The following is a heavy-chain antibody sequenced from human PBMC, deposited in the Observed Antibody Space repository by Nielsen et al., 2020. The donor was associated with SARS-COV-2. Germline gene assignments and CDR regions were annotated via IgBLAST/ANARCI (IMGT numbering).Heavy chain of an antibody. CDR1: GGSISSYY. CDR3: ARSHPRAAVRPYFDY. V-gene: IGHV4-59*13. Sequence: SETLSLTCTVSGGSISSYYWSWIRQPPGKGLEWIGYIYYSGSTNYNPSLKSRVTISVDTSKNQFSLKLSSVTAADTAVYYCARSHPRAAVRPYFDYWGQGTLVTVSS. J-gene: IGHJ4*02. CDR2: IYYSGST. D-gene: IGHD6-13*01.